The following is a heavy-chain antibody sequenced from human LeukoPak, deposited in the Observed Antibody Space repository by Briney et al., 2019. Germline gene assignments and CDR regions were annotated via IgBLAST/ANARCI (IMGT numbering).Heavy chain of an antibody. D-gene: IGHD6-6*01. CDR2: IYTTGGT. CDR3: ARDARSRYDSSHY. J-gene: IGHJ4*02. Sequence: PSETLSLTCTVSGSSISGYYWSWIRQPAGKGLEWIGRIYTTGGTNYNPSLKSRVTMSLDTSKNQFSLILSSVTAADTAVYYCARDARSRYDSSHYWGQGTLVTVSS. V-gene: IGHV4-4*07. CDR1: GSSISGYY.